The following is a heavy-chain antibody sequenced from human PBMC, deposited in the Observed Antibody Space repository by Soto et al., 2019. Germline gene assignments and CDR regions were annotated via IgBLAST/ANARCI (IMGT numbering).Heavy chain of an antibody. CDR1: CGSFTSNNW. CDR2: IYRTGST. J-gene: IGHJ4*02. CDR3: ASRDPGTSVDY. V-gene: IGHV4-4*02. Sequence: SETLSLTCAVSCGSFTSNNWWTWVRQPPGQGLEWIGEIYRTGSTNYNPSLKSRVTISLDKSENQFSLRVTSLTAADTAVYYCASRDPGTSVDYWGQGTLVTVSS. D-gene: IGHD1-7*01.